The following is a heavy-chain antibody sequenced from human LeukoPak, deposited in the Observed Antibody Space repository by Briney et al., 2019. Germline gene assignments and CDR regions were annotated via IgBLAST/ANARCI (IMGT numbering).Heavy chain of an antibody. J-gene: IGHJ3*02. D-gene: IGHD3-3*01. CDR3: ARSDYDFWSGYSTGAFDI. V-gene: IGHV1-18*01. Sequence: ASVKASCKASGYTFTSYGISCVRQDPGQGLEWMGRISAYNGNTNYAQKLQGRVTMTTDTSTSTAYMELRSLRSDDTAVYYCARSDYDFWSGYSTGAFDIWGQGTMVTVSS. CDR2: ISAYNGNT. CDR1: GYTFTSYG.